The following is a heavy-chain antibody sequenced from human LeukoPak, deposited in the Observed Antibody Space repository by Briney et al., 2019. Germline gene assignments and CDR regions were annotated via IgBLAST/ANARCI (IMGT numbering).Heavy chain of an antibody. CDR1: GFTFSTYG. CDR2: LNSDGSST. Sequence: PGGSLRLSCAASGFTFSTYGMHWVRQDPGKGLVWVSCLNSDGSSTSYADSVKGRFTISRDNAKNTLYLQMNSLRAEDTAVYYCARDISDAFDIWGQGTMVTVSS. J-gene: IGHJ3*02. CDR3: ARDISDAFDI. V-gene: IGHV3-74*01. D-gene: IGHD3-9*01.